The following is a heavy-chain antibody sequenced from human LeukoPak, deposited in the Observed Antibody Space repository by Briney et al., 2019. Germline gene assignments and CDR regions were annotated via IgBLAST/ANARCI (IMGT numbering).Heavy chain of an antibody. Sequence: GGSLRLSCAASGFTFSSYAMHWVRQAPGKGLEWVAVISYDGSNKYYADSVKGRFTISRDNSKNTLYLQMNSQRAEDTAVYYCARDILLSYYFDYWGQGTLVTVSS. CDR1: GFTFSSYA. CDR2: ISYDGSNK. V-gene: IGHV3-30-3*01. J-gene: IGHJ4*02. CDR3: ARDILLSYYFDY. D-gene: IGHD2/OR15-2a*01.